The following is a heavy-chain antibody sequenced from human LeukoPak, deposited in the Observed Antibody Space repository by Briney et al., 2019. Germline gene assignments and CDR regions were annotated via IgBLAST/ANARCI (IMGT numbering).Heavy chain of an antibody. CDR1: GYTFTSYG. J-gene: IGHJ4*02. D-gene: IGHD6-19*01. Sequence: ASVKVSCKASGYTFTSYGISWARQAPGQGLEWMGWISAYNGNTNYAQKLQGRVTMTTDTSTSTAYMELRSLRSDDTAVYYCARVRIAVAGTDYFDYWGQGTLVTVSS. CDR2: ISAYNGNT. CDR3: ARVRIAVAGTDYFDY. V-gene: IGHV1-18*01.